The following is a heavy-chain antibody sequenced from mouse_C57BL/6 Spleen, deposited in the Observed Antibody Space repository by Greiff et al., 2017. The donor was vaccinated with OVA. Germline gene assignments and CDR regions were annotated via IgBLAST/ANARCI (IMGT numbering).Heavy chain of an antibody. D-gene: IGHD2-4*01. CDR1: GYTFTGYW. Sequence: VQLQQSGAELMKPGASVKLSCKATGYTFTGYWIEWVKQRPGHGLEWIGEILPGSGSTYYNEKFKGKVTFTADTSSNTAYMQLSSLTTEDSAIYYCASRGDDYDGYAMDYWGQGTSVTVSS. CDR3: ASRGDDYDGYAMDY. V-gene: IGHV1-9*01. J-gene: IGHJ4*01. CDR2: ILPGSGST.